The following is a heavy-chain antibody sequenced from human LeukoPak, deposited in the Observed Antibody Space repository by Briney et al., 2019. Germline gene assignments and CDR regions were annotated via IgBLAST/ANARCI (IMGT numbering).Heavy chain of an antibody. Sequence: PGGSLRLSCEASGFTFSSYWMHWVRQAPGKGLVWVSRINSDGSSTSYADSVKGRFTISRDNAKNTLYLQMNSLRAEDTAVYYCARGKLLRNYYYGMDVWGQGTTVTVSS. CDR1: GFTFSSYW. J-gene: IGHJ6*02. V-gene: IGHV3-74*01. CDR2: INSDGSST. CDR3: ARGKLLRNYYYGMDV. D-gene: IGHD2-15*01.